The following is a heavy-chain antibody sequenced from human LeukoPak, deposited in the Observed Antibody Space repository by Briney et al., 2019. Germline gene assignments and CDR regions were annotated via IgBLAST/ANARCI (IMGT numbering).Heavy chain of an antibody. Sequence: SETLSLTCTVSGGSISSSSYYWGWIRQPPGKGLEWIGEINHSGSTNYNPSLKSRVTISVDTSKNQFSLKLSSVTAADTAVYYCARGHPSGWYGNDGRLLVEGFDYWGQGTLVTVSS. CDR2: INHSGST. J-gene: IGHJ4*02. D-gene: IGHD6-19*01. CDR1: GGSISSSSYY. V-gene: IGHV4-39*07. CDR3: ARGHPSGWYGNDGRLLVEGFDY.